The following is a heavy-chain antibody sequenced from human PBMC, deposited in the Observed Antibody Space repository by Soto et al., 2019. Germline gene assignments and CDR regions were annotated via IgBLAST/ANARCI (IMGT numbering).Heavy chain of an antibody. V-gene: IGHV3-74*01. CDR1: GFTFSSYW. J-gene: IGHJ3*02. CDR2: INSDGSST. D-gene: IGHD2-2*01. Sequence: GSLRLSCAASGFTFSSYWMHWVRQAPGKGLVWVSRINSDGSSTSYADSVKGRFTISRDNAKNTLYLQMDSLRAEDTAVYYCARAFYCSSTSCYAFDIWGQGTMVTVSS. CDR3: ARAFYCSSTSCYAFDI.